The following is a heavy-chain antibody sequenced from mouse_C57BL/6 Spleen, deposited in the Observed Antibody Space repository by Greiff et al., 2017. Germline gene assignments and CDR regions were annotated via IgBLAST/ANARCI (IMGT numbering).Heavy chain of an antibody. D-gene: IGHD4-1*01. V-gene: IGHV5-4*01. J-gene: IGHJ3*01. CDR2: ISDGGSYT. Sequence: EVQRVESGGGLVKPGGSLKLSCAASGFTFSSYAMSWVRQTPEKRLEWVATISDGGSYTYYPDNVKGRFTLSRDNAKNNLYLQMSHLKSEDTAMYYCAREMSLTGTWFAYWGQGTLVTVSA. CDR1: GFTFSSYA. CDR3: AREMSLTGTWFAY.